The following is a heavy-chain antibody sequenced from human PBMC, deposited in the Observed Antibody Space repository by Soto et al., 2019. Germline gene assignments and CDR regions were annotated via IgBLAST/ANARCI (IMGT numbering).Heavy chain of an antibody. J-gene: IGHJ4*02. V-gene: IGHV3-23*01. Sequence: GGSLRLACADSGFTFRSDAMSWVRRAPGRGREWVSAISGSGGGTYYADSVKGRFTISRDNSNNTLYLQMNSLRAEDTAVYYCAKDILASPRAFDYWGQGTLVTVSS. CDR2: ISGSGGGT. CDR1: GFTFRSDA. CDR3: AKDILASPRAFDY.